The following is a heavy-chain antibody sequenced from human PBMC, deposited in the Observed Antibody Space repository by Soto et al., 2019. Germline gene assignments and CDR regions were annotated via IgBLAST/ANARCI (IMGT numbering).Heavy chain of an antibody. CDR2: IIPILGIA. CDR3: ASAHGGSVVDAFDI. CDR1: GGTFSSYT. V-gene: IGHV1-69*02. D-gene: IGHD3-16*01. Sequence: QVQLVQSGAEVKKPGSSVKVSCKASGGTFSSYTISWVRQAPGQGLEWMGRIIPILGIANYAQKFQGRVTITADKSTSTAYMELSSLRSEDTAVYYCASAHGGSVVDAFDIWGQGTMVTVSS. J-gene: IGHJ3*02.